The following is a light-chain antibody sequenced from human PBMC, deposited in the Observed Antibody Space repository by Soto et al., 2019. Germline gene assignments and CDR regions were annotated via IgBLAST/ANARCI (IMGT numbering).Light chain of an antibody. V-gene: IGKV3-15*01. CDR3: QQYDIWPIT. CDR1: QSVSSN. CDR2: SAS. Sequence: EIVMTQSPATLSVSPGERDTLSCRASQSVSSNLAWHQQKPGQAPRLLIYSASTRATGTPARFSGSGSGTEFTLTISSLLSEDIAVYYCQQYDIWPITFGQGTRLEIK. J-gene: IGKJ5*01.